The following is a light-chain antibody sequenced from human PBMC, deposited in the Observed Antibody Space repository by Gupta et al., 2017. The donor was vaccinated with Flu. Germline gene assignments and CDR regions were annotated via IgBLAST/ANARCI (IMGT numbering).Light chain of an antibody. V-gene: IGKV1-39*01. Sequence: VQMTQPPSSLSASVGDRVTITCRASQNIDSYLNWYQQHPGKAPKLLIFAASSLQSGVPSRFSGSVSGAYFTLTINSLQPEDFATYYCQQSYRTPYSFGQGTKLEI. CDR2: AAS. CDR3: QQSYRTPYS. J-gene: IGKJ2*03. CDR1: QNIDSY.